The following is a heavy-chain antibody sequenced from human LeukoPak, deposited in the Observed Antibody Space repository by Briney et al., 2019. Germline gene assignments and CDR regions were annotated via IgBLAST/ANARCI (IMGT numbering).Heavy chain of an antibody. CDR3: ARRAYDSSSSYFDY. D-gene: IGHD3-22*01. CDR1: GYTFSNYW. CDR2: IYPGDSDT. Sequence: GESLKISCKGSGYTFSNYWIGWVRQMPGKGLEWRGIIYPGDSDTRNSPSFQGQVTISADKSISTAYLQWSSLKASDTAMYYCARRAYDSSSSYFDYWGQGTLVTVSS. V-gene: IGHV5-51*01. J-gene: IGHJ4*02.